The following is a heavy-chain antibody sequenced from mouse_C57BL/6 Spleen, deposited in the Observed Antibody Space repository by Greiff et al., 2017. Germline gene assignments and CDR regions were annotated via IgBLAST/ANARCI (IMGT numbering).Heavy chain of an antibody. Sequence: VQLKESGPELVKPGASVKISCKASGYSFTGYYMNWVKQSPEKSLEWIGEINPSTGGTTYNQKFKAKATLTVAKSSSTAYMQLKSLTSEDSAVYYCARGRRGYAMDYWGQGTSVTVSS. J-gene: IGHJ4*01. CDR3: ARGRRGYAMDY. V-gene: IGHV1-42*01. D-gene: IGHD2-12*01. CDR1: GYSFTGYY. CDR2: INPSTGGT.